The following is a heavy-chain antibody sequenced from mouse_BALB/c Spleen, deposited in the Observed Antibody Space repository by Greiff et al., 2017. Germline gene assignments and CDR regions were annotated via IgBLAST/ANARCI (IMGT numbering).Heavy chain of an antibody. D-gene: IGHD1-1*01. CDR1: GFSLTSYD. CDR2: IWTGGGT. Sequence: QVQLQQSGPGLVAPSQSLSITCTVSGFSLTSYDISWIRQPPGKGLEWLGVIWTGGGTNYNSAFMSRLSISKDNSKSQVFLKMNSLQTDDTAIYYCVRSPYGSSESFDVWGAGTTVTVSS. J-gene: IGHJ1*01. CDR3: VRSPYGSSESFDV. V-gene: IGHV2-9-2*01.